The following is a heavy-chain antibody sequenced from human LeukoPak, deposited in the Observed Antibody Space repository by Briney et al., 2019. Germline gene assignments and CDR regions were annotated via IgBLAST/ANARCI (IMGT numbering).Heavy chain of an antibody. Sequence: ASVKVSCKASGYTFTLYYRHWVRQAPGQGLEWMAIVNPSSGITTYGQKFQGRVAVTRDTSTSTVYMELSSLRSQDTAVYYCARENTLITRGDYYYGMDVWGQGTTVIVSS. V-gene: IGHV1-46*01. CDR1: GYTFTLYY. CDR3: ARENTLITRGDYYYGMDV. J-gene: IGHJ6*02. CDR2: VNPSSGIT. D-gene: IGHD2/OR15-2a*01.